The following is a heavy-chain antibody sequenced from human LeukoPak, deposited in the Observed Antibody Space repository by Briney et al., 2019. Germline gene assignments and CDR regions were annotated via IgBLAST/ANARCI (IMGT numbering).Heavy chain of an antibody. CDR1: GGSISSGGYY. Sequence: PSQTLSLTCTVSGGSISSGGYYWNWIRQHPGKGLEWIGYIYYSGSTYYNPSLKSRVTISVDTSKNQFSLKLSSVTAADTAVYYCARGDTNIMVRELYPRPVDYWGQGTLVTVSS. V-gene: IGHV4-31*03. CDR2: IYYSGST. CDR3: ARGDTNIMVRELYPRPVDY. J-gene: IGHJ4*02. D-gene: IGHD3-10*01.